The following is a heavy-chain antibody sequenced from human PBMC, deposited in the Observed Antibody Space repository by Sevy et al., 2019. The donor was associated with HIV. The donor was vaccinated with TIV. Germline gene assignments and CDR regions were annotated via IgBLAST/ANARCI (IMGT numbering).Heavy chain of an antibody. CDR3: TTVLGWEGTSDY. CDR1: GFSFINAW. CDR2: IRRKADGGTA. Sequence: GGSLRLSCAASGFSFINAWMNWVRQAPGKGLEWVGRIRRKADGGTADYAAPVKGRFIISRDDSENTLYLQMNSLRTEDTAIYYCTTVLGWEGTSDYWGQGTLVTVSS. V-gene: IGHV3-15*07. J-gene: IGHJ4*02. D-gene: IGHD1-26*01.